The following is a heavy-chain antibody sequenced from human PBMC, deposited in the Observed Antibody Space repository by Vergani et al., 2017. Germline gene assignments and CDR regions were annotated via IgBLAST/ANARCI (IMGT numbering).Heavy chain of an antibody. V-gene: IGHV3-30*18. J-gene: IGHJ4*02. D-gene: IGHD2-21*02. Sequence: QVHLVESGGGVVQPGRSLTLSCVASGFSFRGHGMHWVRQAPGKGLGWVEMICYDGDRRDYGDFAKGRVSISRVGAKTVYLQMNSLRVEATAMYFFAKDVSDRTAWPQFDSRGQGTLVTVSS. CDR3: AKDVSDRTAWPQFDS. CDR2: ICYDGDRR. CDR1: GFSFRGHG.